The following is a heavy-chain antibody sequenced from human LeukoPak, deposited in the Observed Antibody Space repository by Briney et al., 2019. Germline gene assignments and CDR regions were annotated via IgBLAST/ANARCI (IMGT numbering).Heavy chain of an antibody. CDR3: ARVLVVPSYYYYYGMDV. CDR2: ISGGGGST. D-gene: IGHD2-15*01. CDR1: GFTFTSYS. J-gene: IGHJ6*02. V-gene: IGHV3-23*01. Sequence: PGGSLRLSCAASGFTFTSYSMNWVRQAPGKGLEWVSTISGGGGSTYYADSVKGRFTISRDNSKNTLYLQVNSLRAEDTAVYYCARVLVVPSYYYYYGMDVWGQGTTVTVSS.